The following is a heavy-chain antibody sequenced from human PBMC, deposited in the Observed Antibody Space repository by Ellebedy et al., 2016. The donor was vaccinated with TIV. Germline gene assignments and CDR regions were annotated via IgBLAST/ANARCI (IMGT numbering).Heavy chain of an antibody. CDR1: GFTFSSYA. Sequence: GESLKISCAASGFTFSSYAMHWVRYAPRQVLEWVAVIPYHGNNKYYSDSVKGRFTISRDNSKNTLYLQMNSLRTEDTAVYYCARDYGMYIWGSDYYYGMDVWGQGTTVTVSS. CDR3: ARDYGMYIWGSDYYYGMDV. CDR2: IPYHGNNK. J-gene: IGHJ6*02. D-gene: IGHD3-16*01. V-gene: IGHV3-30-3*01.